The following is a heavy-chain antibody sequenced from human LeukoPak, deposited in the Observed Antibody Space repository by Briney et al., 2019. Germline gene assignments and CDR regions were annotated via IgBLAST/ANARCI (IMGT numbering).Heavy chain of an antibody. CDR3: ARMGLAAAFDY. J-gene: IGHJ4*02. CDR1: GFTVSSNY. V-gene: IGHV3-53*01. D-gene: IGHD6-13*01. Sequence: GGSLRLSCAASGFTVSSNYMSWVRQAPGKGLEWVSVIYSGGSTYYADSVKGRFTISRDNSKNTLYLQMNSLRAEDTAAYYCARMGLAAAFDYWGQGTLVTVSS. CDR2: IYSGGST.